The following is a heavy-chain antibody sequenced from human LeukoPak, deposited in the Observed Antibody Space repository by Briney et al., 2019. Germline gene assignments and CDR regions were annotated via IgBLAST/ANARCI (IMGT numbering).Heavy chain of an antibody. J-gene: IGHJ4*02. CDR3: AAGHRARWLVRHLGDYFDY. V-gene: IGHV3-7*01. Sequence: PGGSLRLSCAASGFTFSSYWMSWVRQAPGKGLEWVANIKQDGSEKYYVDSVKGRFTISRDNAKNSLYLQMNSLRAEDTAVYYCAAGHRARWLVRHLGDYFDYWGQGTLVTVSS. CDR1: GFTFSSYW. D-gene: IGHD6-19*01. CDR2: IKQDGSEK.